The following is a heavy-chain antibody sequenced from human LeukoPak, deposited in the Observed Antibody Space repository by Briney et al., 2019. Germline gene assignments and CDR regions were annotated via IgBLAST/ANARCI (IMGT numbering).Heavy chain of an antibody. Sequence: SSETLSLTCTVSGGSISSYYWSWIRQPPGKGLEWIGYIYYSGSTNYNPSLKSRVTISVDTSKNQFSLKLSSVTAADTAVYYCARWGLLWFGDQMSGYFDYWGQGTLVTVSS. CDR1: GGSISSYY. D-gene: IGHD3-10*01. CDR2: IYYSGST. CDR3: ARWGLLWFGDQMSGYFDY. V-gene: IGHV4-59*08. J-gene: IGHJ4*02.